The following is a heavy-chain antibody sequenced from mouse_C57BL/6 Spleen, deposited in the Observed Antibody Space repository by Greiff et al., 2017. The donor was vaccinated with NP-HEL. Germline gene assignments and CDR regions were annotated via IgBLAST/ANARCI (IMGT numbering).Heavy chain of an antibody. CDR3: ARVDYYGSSFDY. J-gene: IGHJ2*01. Sequence: DVQLVESEGGLVQPGSSMKLSCTASGFTFSDYYMAWVRQVPEKGLEWVANINYDGSSTYYLDSLKSRFIISRDNAKNILYLQMSSLKSEDTATYYCARVDYYGSSFDYWGQGTTLTVSS. V-gene: IGHV5-16*01. D-gene: IGHD1-1*01. CDR2: INYDGSST. CDR1: GFTFSDYY.